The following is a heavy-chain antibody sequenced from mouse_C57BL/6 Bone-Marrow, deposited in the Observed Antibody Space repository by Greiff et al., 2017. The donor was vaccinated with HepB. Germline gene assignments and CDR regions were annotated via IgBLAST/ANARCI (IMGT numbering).Heavy chain of an antibody. CDR1: GYTFTSYW. CDR2: IHPNSGST. V-gene: IGHV1-64*01. CDR3: AREDYGSSYYFDY. Sequence: VQLQQSGAELVKPGASVKLSCKASGYTFTSYWMHWVKQRPGQCLEWIGMIHPNSGSTNYNEKFKSKATLTVDKSSSTAYMQLSSLTSEDSAVYYCAREDYGSSYYFDYWGQGTTLTVSS. D-gene: IGHD1-1*01. J-gene: IGHJ2*01.